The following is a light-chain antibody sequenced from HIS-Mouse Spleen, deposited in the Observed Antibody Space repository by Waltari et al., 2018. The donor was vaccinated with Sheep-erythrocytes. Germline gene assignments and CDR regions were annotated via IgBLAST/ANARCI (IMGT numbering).Light chain of an antibody. J-gene: IGLJ3*02. CDR1: KLGDKY. CDR3: QAWDSSTAWV. CDR2: QDS. Sequence: SYELTQPPSVSVSPGQTASITCSGDKLGDKYACWYQQKRGQSPVLVIYQDSKLPSGIPERFSGSNSGNTATLTISGTQAMDEADYYCQAWDSSTAWVFGGGTKLTVL. V-gene: IGLV3-1*01.